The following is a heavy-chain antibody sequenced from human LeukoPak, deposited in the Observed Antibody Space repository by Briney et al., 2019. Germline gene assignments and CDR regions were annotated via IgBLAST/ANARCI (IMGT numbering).Heavy chain of an antibody. J-gene: IGHJ4*02. V-gene: IGHV4-59*02. CDR2: VYNSGIT. Sequence: SEPLSLTCSVSGASVSDYYCIWIRQPPGTGLEWIGYVYNSGITNYNPSLRSRVTISVDTSKNQFSLKLNSVTAADTAVYYCARVRLSSGYSNWGQGTLVTVSS. CDR3: ARVRLSSGYSN. D-gene: IGHD3-22*01. CDR1: GASVSDYY.